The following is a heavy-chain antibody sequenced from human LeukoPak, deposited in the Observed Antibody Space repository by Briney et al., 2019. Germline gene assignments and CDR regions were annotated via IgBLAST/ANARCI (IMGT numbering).Heavy chain of an antibody. Sequence: PSETLSLTCTVSGGSIGSSSYYWGWIRQPPGKGLEWIGSIYYSGSTYYNPSLKSRVTISVDTSKNQFSLKLSSVTAADTAVYYCARHFPYYYDSSGYYDSWGQGTLVTVSS. CDR3: ARHFPYYYDSSGYYDS. D-gene: IGHD3-22*01. CDR2: IYYSGST. CDR1: GGSIGSSSYY. J-gene: IGHJ5*02. V-gene: IGHV4-39*01.